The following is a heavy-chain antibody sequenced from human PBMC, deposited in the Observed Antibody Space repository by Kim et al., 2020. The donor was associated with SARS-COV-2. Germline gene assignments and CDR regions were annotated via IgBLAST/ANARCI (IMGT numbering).Heavy chain of an antibody. J-gene: IGHJ5*02. CDR2: ISSDGNNK. D-gene: IGHD1-26*01. V-gene: IGHV3-30*04. Sequence: GGSLRLSCAASGFTFSSYAMLWVRQAPGKGLEWVAVISSDGNNKYYADSVKGRFTFSRDNSKNTLYLQMNSLRADDTAVYYCARGAIVGPTYWFDPWGEGTLVTVSP. CDR1: GFTFSSYA. CDR3: ARGAIVGPTYWFDP.